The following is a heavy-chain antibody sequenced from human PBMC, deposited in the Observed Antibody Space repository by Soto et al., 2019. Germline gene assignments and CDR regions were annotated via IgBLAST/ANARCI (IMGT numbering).Heavy chain of an antibody. CDR2: INPNSGGT. D-gene: IGHD6-13*01. CDR3: ARAPVPIAPAGPPYNWFDP. Sequence: ASVKVSCKASGYTFTGYYMHWVRQAPGQGLEWMGWINPNSGGTNYAQKFQGWVTMTRDTSISTAYMELSRLRSDDTAVYYCARAPVPIAPAGPPYNWFDPWGQGTLVTVSS. J-gene: IGHJ5*02. CDR1: GYTFTGYY. V-gene: IGHV1-2*04.